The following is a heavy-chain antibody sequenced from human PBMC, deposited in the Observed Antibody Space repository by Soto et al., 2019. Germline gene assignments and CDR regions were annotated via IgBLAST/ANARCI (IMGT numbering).Heavy chain of an antibody. CDR1: GYSFSSYW. Sequence: PGESLKISCKGSGYSFSSYWITWVRQMPGKGPEWMGRIDPSYAYTTYSPSFQGHVTISVDKSISTAYLLWTSLKASDTAIYYCARHSGPYSSSSPVGYWGQGTLVTVSS. CDR2: IDPSYAYT. J-gene: IGHJ4*02. CDR3: ARHSGPYSSSSPVGY. V-gene: IGHV5-10-1*01. D-gene: IGHD6-6*01.